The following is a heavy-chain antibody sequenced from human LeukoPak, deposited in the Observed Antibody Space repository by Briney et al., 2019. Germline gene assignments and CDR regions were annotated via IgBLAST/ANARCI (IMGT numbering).Heavy chain of an antibody. CDR1: GGSISSSSYY. V-gene: IGHV4-39*07. CDR2: IYYSGST. D-gene: IGHD6-13*01. Sequence: SETLSLTCTVSGGSISSSSYYWGWIRQPPGKGLEWIGSIYYSGSTYYNPSLKSRVTISVDTSKNQFSLKLSSVTAADTAVYYCARDRSAYSSSWSDYWGQGTLVTVSS. CDR3: ARDRSAYSSSWSDY. J-gene: IGHJ4*02.